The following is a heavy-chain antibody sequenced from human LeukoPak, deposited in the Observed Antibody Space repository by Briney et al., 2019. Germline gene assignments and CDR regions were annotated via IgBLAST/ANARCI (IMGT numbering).Heavy chain of an antibody. V-gene: IGHV3-74*01. CDR2: INSDGSST. D-gene: IGHD3-22*01. CDR3: ARLAEFHYESSVYRDAFDI. J-gene: IGHJ3*02. CDR1: GFTFSSYW. Sequence: GGSLRLSCAASGFTFSSYWMHWVRQAPGKGLVWVSSINSDGSSTSYADSVKGRFTISRDNAKNTLYLQMNSLRAEDTAVYYCARLAEFHYESSVYRDAFDIWGQGTMVTVSS.